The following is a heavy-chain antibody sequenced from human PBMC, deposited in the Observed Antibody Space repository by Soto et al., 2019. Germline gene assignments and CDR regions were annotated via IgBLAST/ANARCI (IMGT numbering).Heavy chain of an antibody. V-gene: IGHV1-2*04. CDR2: INPNSGGT. Sequence: ASVKVSCKASGYTFTGYYMHWVRQAPGQGLEWMGWINPNSGGTNYAQKFQGWVTMTRDTSISTAYMELSRLRSDDTAVYYCAGTFYGAAPPGEYYYYGMDVWGQGTTVTVSS. D-gene: IGHD6-6*01. CDR1: GYTFTGYY. CDR3: AGTFYGAAPPGEYYYYGMDV. J-gene: IGHJ6*02.